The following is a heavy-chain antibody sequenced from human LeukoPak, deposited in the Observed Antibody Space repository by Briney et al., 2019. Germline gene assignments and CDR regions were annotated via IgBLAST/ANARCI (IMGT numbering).Heavy chain of an antibody. J-gene: IGHJ4*02. CDR3: AKFAEPYDFWSGYLDY. V-gene: IGHV3-23*01. Sequence: GGSLRLSCAASGFTFSSYAMSWVRQAPGKGLEWVSAISGSGGSTYYADSVKGRLTISRDNSKNTLYLQMNSLRAEDTAVYYCAKFAEPYDFWSGYLDYWGQGTLVTVSS. D-gene: IGHD3-3*01. CDR1: GFTFSSYA. CDR2: ISGSGGST.